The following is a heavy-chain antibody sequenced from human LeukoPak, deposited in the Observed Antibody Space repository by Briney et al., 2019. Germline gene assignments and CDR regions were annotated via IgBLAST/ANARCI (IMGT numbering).Heavy chain of an antibody. CDR1: GFTFSSYS. V-gene: IGHV3-21*01. J-gene: IGHJ6*02. CDR3: ARGRGVDYDILTGPYYYGMDV. D-gene: IGHD3-9*01. Sequence: GGSLRLSCAASGFTFSSYSMNWVRQAPGKGLEWVSSISSSSSYIYYADSVKGRFTISRDNAKNSLYLQMNSLRAEDTAVYYCARGRGVDYDILTGPYYYGMDVWGQGTTVTVSS. CDR2: ISSSSSYI.